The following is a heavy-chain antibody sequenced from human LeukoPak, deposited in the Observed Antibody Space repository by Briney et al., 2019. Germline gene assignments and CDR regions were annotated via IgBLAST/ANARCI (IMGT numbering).Heavy chain of an antibody. Sequence: SETLSLTCTVSGGSINSDYWSWIRQPPGKGLEWIGNIFYSGSTLYNPSLKSRITISVDTSKNQFSLKLSSVTAADTAVYYCARRAFSSGYYYFDYWGQGTLVTVSS. D-gene: IGHD3-22*01. CDR2: IFYSGST. V-gene: IGHV4-59*08. CDR3: ARRAFSSGYYYFDY. CDR1: GGSINSDY. J-gene: IGHJ4*02.